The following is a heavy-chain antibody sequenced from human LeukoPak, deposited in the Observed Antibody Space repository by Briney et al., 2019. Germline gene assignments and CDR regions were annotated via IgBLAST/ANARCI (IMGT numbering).Heavy chain of an antibody. J-gene: IGHJ4*02. CDR2: IHQDGSEE. CDR1: GFTFGTYW. CDR3: AKDYYGSGSYPDY. Sequence: GGSLRLSCAASGFTFGTYWMSWVRQAPGKGLEWVANIHQDGSEEYYVDSVKGRFTISRDNAKNSLYLQMNSLRAEDTALYYCAKDYYGSGSYPDYWGQGTLVTVSS. D-gene: IGHD3-10*01. V-gene: IGHV3-7*03.